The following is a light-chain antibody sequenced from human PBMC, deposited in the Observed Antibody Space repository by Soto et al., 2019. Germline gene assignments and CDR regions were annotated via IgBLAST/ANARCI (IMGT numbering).Light chain of an antibody. CDR2: EVS. V-gene: IGLV2-14*01. CDR1: SSDVGGYNY. CDR3: SSYAGSNNIV. J-gene: IGLJ1*01. Sequence: QSVLTQPASVSGSPGQSITISCTGTSSDVGGYNYVSWYQQHPGKAPKLMIYEVSNRPSGVSNRFSGSKSGNTASLTISGLQAEDEADYYCSSYAGSNNIVFGTGTKVTVL.